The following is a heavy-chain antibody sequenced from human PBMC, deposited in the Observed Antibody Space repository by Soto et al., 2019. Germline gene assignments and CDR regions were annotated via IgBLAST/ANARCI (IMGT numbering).Heavy chain of an antibody. D-gene: IGHD2-21*02. Sequence: GGSLRLSCAVSGFTASTKYMSWVRQAPGEGLEWVSVIYSGGSTYYADSVKGRFTVSRDNSKNTVYFQMNNVRVDDSAVYYCATTRGDWPYHFDYWGPGTLVTVSS. CDR3: ATTRGDWPYHFDY. V-gene: IGHV3-66*01. CDR1: GFTASTKY. CDR2: IYSGGST. J-gene: IGHJ4*02.